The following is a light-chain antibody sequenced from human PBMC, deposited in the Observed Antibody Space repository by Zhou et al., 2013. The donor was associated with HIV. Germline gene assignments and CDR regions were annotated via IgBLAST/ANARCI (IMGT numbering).Light chain of an antibody. V-gene: IGKV1-17*01. CDR1: QGIRND. CDR2: AAS. CDR3: LQHNSFPWT. Sequence: DIRMTQSPSSLSASVGDRVTISCRASQGIRNDLGWYQQKPGKAPKRLIYAASSLQSGVPSRFSGSGSGTEFTLTINSLQPEDFAIYCLQHNSFPWTFGQGTKVDIK. J-gene: IGKJ1*01.